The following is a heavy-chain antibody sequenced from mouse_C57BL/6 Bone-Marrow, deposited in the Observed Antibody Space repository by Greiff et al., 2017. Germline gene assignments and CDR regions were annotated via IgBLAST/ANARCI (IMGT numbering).Heavy chain of an antibody. CDR2: ISNGGGST. CDR1: GFTFSDYY. V-gene: IGHV5-12*01. D-gene: IGHD1-1*01. J-gene: IGHJ3*01. Sequence: DVKLVESGGGLVQPGGSLKLSCAASGFTFSDYYMYWVRQTPEKRLEWVAYISNGGGSTYYPDTVKGRFTISRDNAKNTLYLQMSRLKSEDTAMYYCARHGGSSPFAYWGQGTLVTVSA. CDR3: ARHGGSSPFAY.